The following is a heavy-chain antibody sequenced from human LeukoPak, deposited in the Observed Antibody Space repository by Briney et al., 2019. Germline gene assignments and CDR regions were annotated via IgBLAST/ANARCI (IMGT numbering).Heavy chain of an antibody. CDR1: GSTFTGYY. CDR3: ARDIRPRGYGAEDAFDI. CDR2: INPNSGGT. Sequence: ASVKVSCKDSGSTFTGYYMHWVRQAPGQGLEWMGWINPNSGGTNYAQKFQGRVTMTRDTSISTAYMELSRLRSDDTAVYYCARDIRPRGYGAEDAFDIWGQGTMVTVSS. J-gene: IGHJ3*02. V-gene: IGHV1-2*02. D-gene: IGHD4-17*01.